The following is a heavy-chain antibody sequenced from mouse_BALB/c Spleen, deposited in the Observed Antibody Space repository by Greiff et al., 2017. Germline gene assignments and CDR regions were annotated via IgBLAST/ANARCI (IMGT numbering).Heavy chain of an antibody. CDR2: ITHSGET. CDR3: AGGKLLRYFDY. V-gene: IGHV12-3*02. Sequence: KVEESGPGLVKPSQSLFLACSITGFPFTSGYYWIWIRQSPGKPLEWMGYITHSGETFYNPSLQSPISITRETSKNQFFLQLNSVTTEDTAMYCCAGGKLLRYFDYWGQGTTLTVSS. J-gene: IGHJ2*01. D-gene: IGHD1-1*01. CDR1: GFPFTSGYY.